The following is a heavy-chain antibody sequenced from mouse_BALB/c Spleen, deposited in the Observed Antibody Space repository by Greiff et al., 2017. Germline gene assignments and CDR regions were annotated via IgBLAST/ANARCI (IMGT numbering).Heavy chain of an antibody. J-gene: IGHJ2*01. CDR1: GFTFSSYA. CDR3: ASRHPGVYFDY. CDR2: ISSGGST. Sequence: EVMLVESGGGLVKPGGSLKLSCAASGFTFSSYAMSWVRQTPEKRLEWVASISSGGSTYYPDSVKGRFTISRDNARNILYLQMSSLRSEDTAMYYCASRHPGVYFDYWGQGTTLTVSS. V-gene: IGHV5-6-5*01.